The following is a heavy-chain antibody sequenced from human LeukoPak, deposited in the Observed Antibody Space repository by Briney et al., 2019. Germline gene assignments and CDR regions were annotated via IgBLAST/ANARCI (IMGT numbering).Heavy chain of an antibody. CDR1: GYTFTGYY. D-gene: IGHD2-15*01. J-gene: IGHJ5*02. CDR3: ARGCSGGSCYSDNWFDP. CDR2: INPDSGGT. Sequence: GASVKVSCKASGYTFTGYYMHWVRQAPGQGLEWMGRINPDSGGTNYAQKFQGRVTMTRDTSIGTAYMELSRLRSDDTAVYYCARGCSGGSCYSDNWFDPWGQGTLVTVSS. V-gene: IGHV1-2*06.